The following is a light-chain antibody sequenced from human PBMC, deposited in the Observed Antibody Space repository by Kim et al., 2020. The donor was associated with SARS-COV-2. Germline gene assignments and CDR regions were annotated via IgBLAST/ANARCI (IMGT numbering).Light chain of an antibody. CDR1: SSNIGAGYD. CDR3: QSYDSNLRAWV. Sequence: QSVLTQPPSVSGAPGQRVSISCTGSSSNIGAGYDVHWYHQVTGSASKLLIYDNNNRPSGVPDRLSGSKSGTSASLAITGLQAEDEADYYCQSYDSNLRAWVFGGGTQLTVL. J-gene: IGLJ3*02. CDR2: DNN. V-gene: IGLV1-40*01.